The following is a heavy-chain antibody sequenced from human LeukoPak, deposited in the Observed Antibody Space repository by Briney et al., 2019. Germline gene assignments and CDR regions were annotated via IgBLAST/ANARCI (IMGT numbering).Heavy chain of an antibody. CDR2: RNPNSGNT. J-gene: IGHJ6*02. V-gene: IGHV1-8*01. CDR1: VYTFTSYD. D-gene: IGHD6-19*01. CDR3: ARGRIPVAGTTNYRYYGMDV. Sequence: ASVKVSCKASVYTFTSYDINWVRQATGQGLEWMGWRNPNSGNTGYAQKFQGRVTMTRNTSISTAYMELSSLRSEDTAVYYCARGRIPVAGTTNYRYYGMDVWGQGTTVTVSS.